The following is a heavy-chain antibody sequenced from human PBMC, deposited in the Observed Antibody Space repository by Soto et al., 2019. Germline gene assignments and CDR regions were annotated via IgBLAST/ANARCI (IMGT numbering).Heavy chain of an antibody. Sequence: EVQLLESGGGLVRPGGSLRLSCAASGFTFDSYAMNWVRQAPGKGLDGVSTISGSVDYTYYTDSFKGRGTISRDNSKNMMDLQMNSLRAEDTAIYHCAKNRGLQYYFDYWGQGTLVTVSS. CDR1: GFTFDSYA. CDR3: AKNRGLQYYFDY. V-gene: IGHV3-23*01. CDR2: ISGSVDYT. J-gene: IGHJ4*02.